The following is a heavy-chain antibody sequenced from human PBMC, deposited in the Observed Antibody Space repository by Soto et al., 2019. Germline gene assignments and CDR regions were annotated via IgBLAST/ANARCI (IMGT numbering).Heavy chain of an antibody. D-gene: IGHD5-18*01. CDR1: GYTFTSYG. V-gene: IGHV1-18*01. CDR2: ISAYNGNT. CDR3: AGNGYSYDYYYYGMGV. J-gene: IGHJ6*02. Sequence: ASVKVSCKASGYTFTSYGISWGRQAPGQGLEWMGWISAYNGNTNYAQKLQGRVTMTTDTSTSTAYMELRSLRSDDTAVYYCAGNGYSYDYYYYGMGVWGQGTTVTVSS.